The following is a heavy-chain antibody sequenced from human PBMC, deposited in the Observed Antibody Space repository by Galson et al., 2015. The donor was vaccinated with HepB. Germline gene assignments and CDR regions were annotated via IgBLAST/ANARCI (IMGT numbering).Heavy chain of an antibody. D-gene: IGHD6-6*01. Sequence: SLRLSCAASGFTFSSYGMHWVRQAPGKGLEWVAVIWYDGSNKYYADSVKGRFTISRDNSKNTLYLQMNSLRAEDTAVYYCARDKEQLVLLDSYYMDVWGKGTTVTVSS. CDR2: IWYDGSNK. CDR1: GFTFSSYG. CDR3: ARDKEQLVLLDSYYMDV. V-gene: IGHV3-33*01. J-gene: IGHJ6*03.